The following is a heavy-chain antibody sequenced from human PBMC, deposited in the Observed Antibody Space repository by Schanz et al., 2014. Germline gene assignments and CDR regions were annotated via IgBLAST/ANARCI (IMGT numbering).Heavy chain of an antibody. J-gene: IGHJ6*02. CDR1: GFNFSNYD. D-gene: IGHD5-12*01. V-gene: IGHV3-30*18. CDR3: AKELNRRGGQTNFYYYYGMDV. Sequence: QVQLVESGGGVVQPGRSLRLSCAASGFNFSNYDIHWVRQAPGKGLEWVALIYYNGTNKYYADSVKGRFTISRDNSQNTLYLQMNTLRTEATALYSCAKELNRRGGQTNFYYYYGMDVWGQGTTVTVSS. CDR2: IYYNGTNK.